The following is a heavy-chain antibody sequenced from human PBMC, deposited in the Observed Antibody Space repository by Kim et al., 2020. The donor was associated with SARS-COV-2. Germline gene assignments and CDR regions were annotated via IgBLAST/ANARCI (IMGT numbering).Heavy chain of an antibody. CDR3: AREGPIMITFGGVIPPRRDGMDV. V-gene: IGHV1-46*01. Sequence: ASVKVSCKASGYTFTSYYMHWVRQAPGQGLEWMGIINPSGGSTSYAQKFQGRVTMTRDTSTSTVYMELSSLRSEDTAVYYCAREGPIMITFGGVIPPRRDGMDVWGQGTTVTVSS. J-gene: IGHJ6*02. CDR1: GYTFTSYY. CDR2: INPSGGST. D-gene: IGHD3-16*02.